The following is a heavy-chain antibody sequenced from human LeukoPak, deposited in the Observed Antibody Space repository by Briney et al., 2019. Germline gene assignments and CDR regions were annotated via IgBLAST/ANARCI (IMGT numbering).Heavy chain of an antibody. CDR1: GFTFSDYY. V-gene: IGHV3-11*01. D-gene: IGHD2-15*01. J-gene: IGHJ1*01. Sequence: GGSLRLSCAASGFTFSDYYMSWIRQAPGKGLEWVSYISSSGSTLYYADSVKGRFTISRDNAKNSLYLQMNSLRAEDTAVYYCARSVVVAASPVYFQHWGQGTLVTVSS. CDR3: ARSVVVAASPVYFQH. CDR2: ISSSGSTL.